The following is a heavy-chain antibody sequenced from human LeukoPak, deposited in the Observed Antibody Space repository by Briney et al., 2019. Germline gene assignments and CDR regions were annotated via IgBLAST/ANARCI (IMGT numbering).Heavy chain of an antibody. CDR3: AKAGHSSGWPYYFDY. CDR2: IYSGGST. D-gene: IGHD6-19*01. CDR1: GFIVSSNY. V-gene: IGHV3-66*01. Sequence: PGGSLRLSCAASGFIVSSNYKSWVRQAPGKGLEGVSVIYSGGSTYNADSVKGRFTISREDSKNTLYFQMDSLRADDTAVYYCAKAGHSSGWPYYFDYWGQGTLVTVSS. J-gene: IGHJ4*02.